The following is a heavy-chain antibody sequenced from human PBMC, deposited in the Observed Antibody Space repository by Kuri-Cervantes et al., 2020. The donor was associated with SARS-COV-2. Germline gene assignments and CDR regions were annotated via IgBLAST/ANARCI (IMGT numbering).Heavy chain of an antibody. J-gene: IGHJ1*01. CDR1: GGSFSGYY. CDR3: ASPPMEQLVEGGLEYFQH. D-gene: IGHD6-13*01. CDR2: INHSGST. V-gene: IGHV4-34*01. Sequence: SETLSLTCAVYGGSFSGYYWSWIRQPPGKGLEWIGEINHSGSTNYNPSPKSRVTISVDTSKNQFSLKLSSVTAADTAVYYCASPPMEQLVEGGLEYFQHWGQGTLVTVSS.